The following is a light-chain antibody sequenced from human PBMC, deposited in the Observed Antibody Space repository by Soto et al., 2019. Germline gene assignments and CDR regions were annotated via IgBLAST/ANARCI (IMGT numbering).Light chain of an antibody. V-gene: IGLV2-14*01. J-gene: IGLJ1*01. CDR3: SSYTSTNTQV. CDR2: EVS. CDR1: SSDGGAYKY. Sequence: QSVLTQPASVSGSPGQSITISCTGTSSDGGAYKYVSWYQQHPGKAPKLMIYEVSNRPSGVSNRFSGSKSGNTASVTISGLQAEDEADYYCSSYTSTNTQVFGNGTKVTVL.